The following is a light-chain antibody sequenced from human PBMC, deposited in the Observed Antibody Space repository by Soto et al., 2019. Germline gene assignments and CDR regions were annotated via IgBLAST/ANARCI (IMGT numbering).Light chain of an antibody. Sequence: EIVLTQSPGTLSLSPGERATLSCRASQSVSSSYLAWYQQKPGQAPRLLIYGASSRATGIPDRFSGSGSGTDFTLTISRPEPEDFAVYYCQQYSNSPRTFGQATKV. CDR1: QSVSSSY. CDR3: QQYSNSPRT. CDR2: GAS. V-gene: IGKV3-20*01. J-gene: IGKJ1*01.